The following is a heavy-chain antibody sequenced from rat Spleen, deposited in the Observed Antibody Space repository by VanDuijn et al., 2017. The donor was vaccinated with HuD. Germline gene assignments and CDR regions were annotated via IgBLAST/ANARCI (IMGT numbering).Heavy chain of an antibody. CDR3: TTMGNYFNY. V-gene: IGHV5-27*01. Sequence: EVQLVESGGGLVQPGRSLKLSCAASGFTFSNYYMAWVRQAPTKGLEWVASITNSGGSTYYRDSVKGRFTISRDNAKSTLYLQMDSLRSEDTATYYCTTMGNYFNYWGQGVMVTVSS. CDR1: GFTFSNYY. J-gene: IGHJ2*01. CDR2: ITNSGGST. D-gene: IGHD1-7*01.